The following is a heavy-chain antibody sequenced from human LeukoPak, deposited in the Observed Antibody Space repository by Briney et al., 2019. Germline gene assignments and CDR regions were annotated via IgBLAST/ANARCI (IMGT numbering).Heavy chain of an antibody. J-gene: IGHJ4*02. CDR3: GRSNQADDY. Sequence: GGSLRFSCAASGFTFSSYWMHWVRQVPGKGLVWVSRINAGGSSTTYADSVKGRFTISRDNAKNTLYLQMDSLRADDTGVYYCGRSNQADDYWGQGTLVTVSS. D-gene: IGHD1-14*01. V-gene: IGHV3-74*01. CDR1: GFTFSSYW. CDR2: INAGGSST.